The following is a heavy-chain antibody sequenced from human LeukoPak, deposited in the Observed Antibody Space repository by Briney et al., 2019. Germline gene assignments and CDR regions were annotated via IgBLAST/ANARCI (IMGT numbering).Heavy chain of an antibody. CDR2: ITSSSNYI. CDR1: GFTFSIFS. D-gene: IGHD2-15*01. Sequence: PGGSLRLSCAASGFTFSIFSMNWVRQAPGRGLEWVSSITSSSNYIYYADAVKGRFTVSRDNAKNSLFLQMNSLRVDDTAVYFCARDRSEGGSRFRGGAFDFWGHGTTVTVSS. J-gene: IGHJ3*01. V-gene: IGHV3-21*01. CDR3: ARDRSEGGSRFRGGAFDF.